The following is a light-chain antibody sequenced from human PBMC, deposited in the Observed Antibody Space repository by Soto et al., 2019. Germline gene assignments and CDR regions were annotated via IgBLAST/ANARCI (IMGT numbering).Light chain of an antibody. CDR2: AAS. J-gene: IGKJ1*01. CDR3: QQAYGAPPT. V-gene: IGKV1-39*01. Sequence: DIQLTQSPSSLSASVGDRVTITCLSSQSITTFLNWYQQKPGNAPKLLIYAASSLQTGVPSRFSGSGSGTDFTLTISSLQREDFATYYCQQAYGAPPTFGQGTKVDIK. CDR1: QSITTF.